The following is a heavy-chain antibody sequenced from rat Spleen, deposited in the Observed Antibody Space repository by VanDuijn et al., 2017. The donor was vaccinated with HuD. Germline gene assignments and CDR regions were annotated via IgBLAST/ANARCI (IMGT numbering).Heavy chain of an antibody. CDR2: INSEGST. CDR1: VYSITSSYR. D-gene: IGHD5-1*01. Sequence: EVQLQESGPGLVKPSQSLSLTCSVTVYSITSSYRWSWIRKFPGNKLEWMGYINSEGSTNYNPSLKSRISITGDTSKNQFFLQVNSRATEDTGTYYCVRSGTGWELRYFDYWGQGVMVTVSS. J-gene: IGHJ2*01. V-gene: IGHV3-3*01. CDR3: VRSGTGWELRYFDY.